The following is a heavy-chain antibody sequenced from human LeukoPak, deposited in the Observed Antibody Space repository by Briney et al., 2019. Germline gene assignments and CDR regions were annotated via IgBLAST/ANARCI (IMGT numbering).Heavy chain of an antibody. CDR3: ARGGYCTNGVCYYGDYGRDY. J-gene: IGHJ4*02. CDR1: GFTFSSYA. D-gene: IGHD2-8*01. V-gene: IGHV3-64*01. Sequence: GGSLRLSCAASGFTFSSYAMHWVRQAPGKGLEYVSAISSNGGSTYYANPVKGRFTISRDNSKNTLYLQMGSLRAEDMAVYYCARGGYCTNGVCYYGDYGRDYWGQGTLVTVSS. CDR2: ISSNGGST.